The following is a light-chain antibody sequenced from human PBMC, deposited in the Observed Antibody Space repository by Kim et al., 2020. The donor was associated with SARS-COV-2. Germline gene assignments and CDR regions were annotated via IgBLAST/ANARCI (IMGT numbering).Light chain of an antibody. CDR2: YDS. CDR1: NLGSKS. Sequence: SYELTQPPSVSVAPGKTARITCGGNNLGSKSVHWYQQKPGQAPVLVIYYDSDRPSGIPERFSGSNSGNTATLTISRVEAGDEADYYCPVWDSSGNYGVFG. CDR3: PVWDSSGNYGV. V-gene: IGLV3-21*04. J-gene: IGLJ1*01.